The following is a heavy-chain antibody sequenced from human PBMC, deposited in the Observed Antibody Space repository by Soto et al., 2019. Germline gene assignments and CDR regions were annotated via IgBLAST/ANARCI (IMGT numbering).Heavy chain of an antibody. CDR1: GFTFSTYA. Sequence: QVQLVESGGGVVQPGRSLRLSCAVSGFTFSTYAMHWVRQAPGKGLEWVAVISFDGSHEYYADSVKGRFTISRDNSKNTLYLHMNSLRAEDTAVYFCARGASSWLMVYATVYWGQGTLVTVSS. CDR2: ISFDGSHE. J-gene: IGHJ4*02. CDR3: ARGASSWLMVYATVY. D-gene: IGHD2-8*01. V-gene: IGHV3-30-3*01.